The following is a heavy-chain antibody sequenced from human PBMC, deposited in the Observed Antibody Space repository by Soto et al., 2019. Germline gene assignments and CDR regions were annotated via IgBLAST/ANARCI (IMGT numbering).Heavy chain of an antibody. Sequence: QITLKESGPTLVKPTQTLTLTCTFSGFSLSTSGVGVGWIRQPPGKALEWLALIYWDDDKRYSPSLKSRLTITKDTSKNQVVLTMTNIDPVDTATYYCAHRRGTGGWYYFDYWGQGTLVTVSS. J-gene: IGHJ4*02. CDR3: AHRRGTGGWYYFDY. D-gene: IGHD6-19*01. CDR1: GFSLSTSGVG. CDR2: IYWDDDK. V-gene: IGHV2-5*02.